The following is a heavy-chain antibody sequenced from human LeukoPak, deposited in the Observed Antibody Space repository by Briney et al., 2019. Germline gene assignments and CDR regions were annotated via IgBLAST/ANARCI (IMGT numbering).Heavy chain of an antibody. J-gene: IGHJ5*01. CDR1: GGSFSGYY. Sequence: SETLSLTCAVYGGSFSGYYWSWIRQPPGKGLEWIGEINHSGSTNYNPSLKSRVTISVDTSKNQFSLKLSSVTAADTAVYYCARGRSYGWYVYWGQEPWSPSPQ. CDR2: INHSGST. CDR3: ARGRSYGWYVY. D-gene: IGHD3-10*01. V-gene: IGHV4-34*01.